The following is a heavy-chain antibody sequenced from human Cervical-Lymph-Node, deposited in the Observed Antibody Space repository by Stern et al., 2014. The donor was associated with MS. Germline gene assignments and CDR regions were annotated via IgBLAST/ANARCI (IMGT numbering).Heavy chain of an antibody. Sequence: QLQLQESGPGLVKPSQTLSLTCTVSGGSISSGSYYWSWIRQPAGKGLEWIGRIYTSGSTNYNPSLKSRVTISVDTSKNPFSLKLSSGTAADTAVYYCAREVPYCTNGVCYGWFDPWGQGTLVTVSS. CDR3: AREVPYCTNGVCYGWFDP. V-gene: IGHV4-61*02. J-gene: IGHJ5*02. CDR2: IYTSGST. D-gene: IGHD2-8*01. CDR1: GGSISSGSYY.